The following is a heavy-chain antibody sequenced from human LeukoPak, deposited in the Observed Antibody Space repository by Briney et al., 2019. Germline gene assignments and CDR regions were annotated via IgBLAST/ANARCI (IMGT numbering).Heavy chain of an antibody. D-gene: IGHD2-15*01. CDR2: INPNSGGT. V-gene: IGHV1-2*02. CDR1: GYTFTCYY. J-gene: IGHJ3*02. CDR3: ARDRSLGYCSGGSCYHAFDI. Sequence: ASVKVSCKASGYTFTCYYMHWVRQAPGQGLEWMGWINPNSGGTNYAQKFQGRVTMTRDTSISTAYMELSRLRSDDTAVYYCARDRSLGYCSGGSCYHAFDIWGQGTMVTVSS.